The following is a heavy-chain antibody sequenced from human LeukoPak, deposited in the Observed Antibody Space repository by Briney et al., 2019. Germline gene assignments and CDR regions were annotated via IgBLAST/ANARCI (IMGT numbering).Heavy chain of an antibody. CDR1: GGSISSYY. J-gene: IGHJ4*02. Sequence: PSETLSLTCTVSGGSISSYYWSWIRQPPGKGLEWIGYIYYSGSTNYNPSLKSRVTISVDTSKNQFSLKPSSVTAADTAVYYCASHGYSYGLYYFDYWGQGTLVTVSS. V-gene: IGHV4-59*01. D-gene: IGHD5-18*01. CDR2: IYYSGST. CDR3: ASHGYSYGLYYFDY.